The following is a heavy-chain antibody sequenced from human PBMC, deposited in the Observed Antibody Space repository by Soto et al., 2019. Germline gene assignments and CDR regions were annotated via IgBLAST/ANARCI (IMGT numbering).Heavy chain of an antibody. V-gene: IGHV1-18*01. CDR3: ARGGGRHLRPLET. CDR2: ISANDGGT. D-gene: IGHD3-16*01. J-gene: IGHJ4*01. CDR1: DSVFVTSV. Sequence: QALLEQSGPEVKKPGDAVRISCWLYDSVFVTSVIKWLRQAPGQGLEWMGWISANDGGTLSAMKYKERLVMSTDPMRNMAYMQLWDVTYDDSDVYFCARGGGRHLRPLETWGPGKPVPVSS.